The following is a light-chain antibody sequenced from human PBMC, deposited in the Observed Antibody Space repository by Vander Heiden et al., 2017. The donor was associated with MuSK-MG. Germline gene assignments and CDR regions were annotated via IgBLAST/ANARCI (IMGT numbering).Light chain of an antibody. Sequence: EIVLTQSPATLSLSPGERATLSCRASQTVSNYLVWDQQKPGQSPRLLIYDTSTRATDIQDRFSGSGSGTDFTLTISSLEPEDFAGYDGQHRNSFGGGTKVEIK. CDR2: DTS. CDR3: QHRNS. V-gene: IGKV3-11*01. CDR1: QTVSNY. J-gene: IGKJ4*01.